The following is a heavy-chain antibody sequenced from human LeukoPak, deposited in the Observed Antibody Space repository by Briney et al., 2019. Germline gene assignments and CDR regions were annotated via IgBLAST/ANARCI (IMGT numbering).Heavy chain of an antibody. Sequence: LEWVANIKQDGSEKYYVDSVKGRFTISRDDAKNTLYLQMNSLRAEDTAVYYCVRGGESTWSWGQGTLVTVSS. D-gene: IGHD2-15*01. J-gene: IGHJ5*02. V-gene: IGHV3-7*01. CDR2: IKQDGSEK. CDR3: VRGGESTWS.